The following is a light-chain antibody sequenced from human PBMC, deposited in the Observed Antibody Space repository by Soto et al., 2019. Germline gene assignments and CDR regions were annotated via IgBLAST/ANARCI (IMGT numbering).Light chain of an antibody. CDR2: AAS. V-gene: IGKV1-39*01. Sequence: DIQMTQSPSSLSASVGDRVTITCRASQSISSDLNFYQQKPGKAPKLLIYAASNLQSGVPSRFSGSGSGTDFTLTISSLQPEDFATYYYQQSYSIPVTFGQGTKLEIK. J-gene: IGKJ2*01. CDR1: QSISSD. CDR3: QQSYSIPVT.